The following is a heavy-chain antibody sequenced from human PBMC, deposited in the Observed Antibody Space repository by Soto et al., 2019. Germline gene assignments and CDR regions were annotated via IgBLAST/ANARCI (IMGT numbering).Heavy chain of an antibody. V-gene: IGHV1-69*01. CDR3: AKGGKNYESRPGLGYYDMDV. CDR2: IIPIFGTA. Sequence: QVQLVQSGAEVKKPGSSVKVSCKASGGTFSSYAISWVRQAPGQGLEWMGGIIPIFGTAHYAQKFQGRVTITADETTSTAYMELSSLRSETTAVYYCAKGGKNYESRPGLGYYDMDVWGQGTTVTVSS. D-gene: IGHD3-22*01. J-gene: IGHJ6*02. CDR1: GGTFSSYA.